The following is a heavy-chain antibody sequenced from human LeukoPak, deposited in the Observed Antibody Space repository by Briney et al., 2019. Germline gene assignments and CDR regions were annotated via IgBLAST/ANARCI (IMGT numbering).Heavy chain of an antibody. V-gene: IGHV1-18*04. CDR3: ARGGRLRYCSGGSCYSLIYYYMDV. CDR1: GYTFTSYY. D-gene: IGHD2-15*01. CDR2: ISAYNGNT. Sequence: GASVKVSCKASGYTFTSYYMHWVRQAPGQGLEWMGWISAYNGNTNYAQKLQGRVTMTTDTSTSTAYMELRSLRSDDTAVYYCARGGRLRYCSGGSCYSLIYYYMDVWGKGTTVTVSS. J-gene: IGHJ6*03.